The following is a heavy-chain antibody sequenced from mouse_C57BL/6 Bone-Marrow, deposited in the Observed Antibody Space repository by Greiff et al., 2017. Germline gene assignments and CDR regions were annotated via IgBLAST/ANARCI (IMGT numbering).Heavy chain of an antibody. J-gene: IGHJ4*01. D-gene: IGHD2-1*01. CDR2: IYPGDGDT. Sequence: VQLQQSGPELVKPGASVKISCKASGYAFSSSWMNWVKQRPGKGLEWIGRIYPGDGDTNYNGKFKGKATLTADKSSSTAYMQLSSLTSEDSAVYFCARRSGNCGAYAMDYWGQGTSVTVSS. CDR1: GYAFSSSW. CDR3: ARRSGNCGAYAMDY. V-gene: IGHV1-82*01.